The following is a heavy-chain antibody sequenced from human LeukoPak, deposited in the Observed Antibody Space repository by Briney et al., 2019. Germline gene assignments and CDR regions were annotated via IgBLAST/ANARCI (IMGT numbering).Heavy chain of an antibody. CDR2: ISYDGSNK. Sequence: GGSLRLSCAASGFTFSDYYMSWIRQAPGKGLEWVAVISYDGSNKYYADSVKGRFTISRDNSKNTLYLQMNSLRAEDTAVYYCAKDRSPYGSGSYGAYKDYWGQGTLVTVSS. D-gene: IGHD3-10*01. J-gene: IGHJ4*02. V-gene: IGHV3-30*18. CDR1: GFTFSDYY. CDR3: AKDRSPYGSGSYGAYKDY.